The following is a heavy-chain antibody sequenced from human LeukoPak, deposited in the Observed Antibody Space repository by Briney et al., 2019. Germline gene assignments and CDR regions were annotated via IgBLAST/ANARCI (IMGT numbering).Heavy chain of an antibody. D-gene: IGHD6-19*01. Sequence: GGSLRLSCAASGFTFSSYSMNWVRQAPGKGLEWVSSISSSSSYIYYADSVKGRFTISRDNAKNSLYLQMNSLRAEDTTVYYCARDTGYSSGWALRYFDLWGRGTLVTVSS. V-gene: IGHV3-21*01. CDR2: ISSSSSYI. J-gene: IGHJ2*01. CDR1: GFTFSSYS. CDR3: ARDTGYSSGWALRYFDL.